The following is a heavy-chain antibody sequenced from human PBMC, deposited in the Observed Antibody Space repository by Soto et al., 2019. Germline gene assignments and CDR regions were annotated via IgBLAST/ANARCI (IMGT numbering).Heavy chain of an antibody. CDR2: ISYDGSNK. CDR3: ARGTLGVAYDYGMDV. D-gene: IGHD3-16*01. Sequence: QGQLVESGGGVVQPGRSLRLSCAASGFTFSSYAMHWVRQAPGKGLEWVAVISYDGSNKYYADSVKGRFTISRDNSKNALYLQMNSLRAEDTAVYYWARGTLGVAYDYGMDVWGQGTTVTVSS. CDR1: GFTFSSYA. V-gene: IGHV3-30-3*01. J-gene: IGHJ6*02.